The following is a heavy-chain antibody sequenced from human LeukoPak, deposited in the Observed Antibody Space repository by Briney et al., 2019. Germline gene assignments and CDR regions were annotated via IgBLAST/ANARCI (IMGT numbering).Heavy chain of an antibody. CDR1: GFTFSSYG. D-gene: IGHD6-13*01. Sequence: PGRSLRLSCAASGFTFSSYGMHWVRQAPGKGLEWVAVISYDGSNKYYADSVKGRFTISRDNSKNTLYLQMNSLRAEDTAVYYCAKDRGSSSWYDYWGQGTLVTVSS. V-gene: IGHV3-30*18. CDR3: AKDRGSSSWYDY. J-gene: IGHJ4*02. CDR2: ISYDGSNK.